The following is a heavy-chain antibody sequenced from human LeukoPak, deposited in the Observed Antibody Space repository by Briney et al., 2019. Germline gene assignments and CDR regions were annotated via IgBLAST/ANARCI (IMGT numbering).Heavy chain of an antibody. CDR2: INSDGSIT. J-gene: IGHJ6*02. V-gene: IGHV3-74*01. D-gene: IGHD5-18*01. Sequence: GGSLRLSCAASGFTFTTYWMHWVRQAPGKGLVWVSHINSDGSITSYADSVKGRFTISRDNAKNTLYLQMNSLRAEDTAMYYCARDAVDTANAVWGQGTTVTISS. CDR1: GFTFTTYW. CDR3: ARDAVDTANAV.